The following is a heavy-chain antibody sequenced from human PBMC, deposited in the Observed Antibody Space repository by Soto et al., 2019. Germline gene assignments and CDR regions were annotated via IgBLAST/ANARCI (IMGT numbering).Heavy chain of an antibody. Sequence: GGSLRLSCAASGFTFSSYAMHWVRQVPGKGLEWVAVISYDGSNKYYADSVKGRFTISRDNSKNTLYLQMNSLRAEDTAVYYCARGGIGYCSSTSCSPGGHYYYYYGMDVWGQGTTVTVSS. D-gene: IGHD2-2*01. CDR2: ISYDGSNK. CDR1: GFTFSSYA. V-gene: IGHV3-30-3*01. CDR3: ARGGIGYCSSTSCSPGGHYYYYYGMDV. J-gene: IGHJ6*02.